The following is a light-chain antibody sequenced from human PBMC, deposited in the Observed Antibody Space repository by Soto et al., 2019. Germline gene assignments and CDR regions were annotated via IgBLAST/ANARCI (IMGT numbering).Light chain of an antibody. CDR1: QSVSSY. Sequence: EIVLTQSPATLSLSPGERVTLSCRASQSVSSYFAWYQQKPGLAPRLLIYDASTRAAGIPARFSGSGSGTDFTLTISSLEPADFAVYYCQKRSDWPLTFGGETKVDIK. V-gene: IGKV3-11*01. J-gene: IGKJ4*01. CDR2: DAS. CDR3: QKRSDWPLT.